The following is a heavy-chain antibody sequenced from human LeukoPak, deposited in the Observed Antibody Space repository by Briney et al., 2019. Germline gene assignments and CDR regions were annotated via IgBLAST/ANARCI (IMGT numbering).Heavy chain of an antibody. D-gene: IGHD3-10*01. CDR1: GYTFRSSG. Sequence: GASVKVSCKTSGYTFRSSGISWVRQAPGQGLEWMGWINPNSGGTNYAQKFQGRVTMTRDTSISTAYMELSRLRSDDTAVYYCARGSHYYGSGSYYNAETGGDYWGQGTLVTVSS. CDR2: INPNSGGT. V-gene: IGHV1-2*02. J-gene: IGHJ4*02. CDR3: ARGSHYYGSGSYYNAETGGDY.